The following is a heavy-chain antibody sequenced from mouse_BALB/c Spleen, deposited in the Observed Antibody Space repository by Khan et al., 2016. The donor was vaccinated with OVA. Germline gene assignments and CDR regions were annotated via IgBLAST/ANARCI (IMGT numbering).Heavy chain of an antibody. CDR2: INYSGNT. CDR1: GYSITSEYA. D-gene: IGHD2-4*01. J-gene: IGHJ3*01. V-gene: IGHV3-2*02. CDR3: ARKDYYDYDPFAY. Sequence: EVKLLESGPGLVKPSQSLSLTCTVTGYSITSEYAWNWIRQFPGNKLEWMGYINYSGNTRFNPSLKSRTSITRDTSKNQFFLQLNSVTTEDTATYYCARKDYYDYDPFAYWGQGTLVTVSA.